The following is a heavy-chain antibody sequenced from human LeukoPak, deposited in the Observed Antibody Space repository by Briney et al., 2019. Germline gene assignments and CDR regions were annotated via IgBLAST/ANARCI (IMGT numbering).Heavy chain of an antibody. V-gene: IGHV3-11*04. J-gene: IGHJ4*02. CDR3: ARAPSYSNYHY. Sequence: SGGSLRLSCAASGFTFSDYYMTWIRQAPGKGLEWVSYISASGSTIYYADSVKGRFTISRDNAKNSLYLQMNSLRAEDTAVYYCARAPSYSNYHYWGQGTLVTVSS. D-gene: IGHD4-11*01. CDR2: ISASGSTI. CDR1: GFTFSDYY.